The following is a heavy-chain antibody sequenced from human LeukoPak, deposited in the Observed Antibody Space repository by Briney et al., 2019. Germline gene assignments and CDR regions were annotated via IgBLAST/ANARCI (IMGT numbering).Heavy chain of an antibody. Sequence: GGSLRLSCAASGFIASSNYMTWVRQAPGKGLEWVSVIHNDGSTYYAESVKGRFTISRDNSKNTLYLQMNSLRVEDMAVYYCAALARDYWGQGILVTVSS. CDR2: IHNDGST. CDR3: AALARDY. V-gene: IGHV3-53*01. CDR1: GFIASSNY. J-gene: IGHJ4*02. D-gene: IGHD3-3*02.